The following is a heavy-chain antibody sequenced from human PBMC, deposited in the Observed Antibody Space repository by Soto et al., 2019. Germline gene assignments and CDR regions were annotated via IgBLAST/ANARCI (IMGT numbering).Heavy chain of an antibody. J-gene: IGHJ5*02. CDR1: GGTFSSYT. Sequence: QVQLVQSGAEVKKPGSSVKVSCKASGGTFSSYTISWVRQAPGQGLEWMGRIIPILGIANYAQKFQGRVTITADKSTSTAYRELSSLRSEDTAVYYCARDPEPHGSYYLPVHPWFDPWGQGTLVTVSS. CDR2: IIPILGIA. D-gene: IGHD1-26*01. V-gene: IGHV1-69*08. CDR3: ARDPEPHGSYYLPVHPWFDP.